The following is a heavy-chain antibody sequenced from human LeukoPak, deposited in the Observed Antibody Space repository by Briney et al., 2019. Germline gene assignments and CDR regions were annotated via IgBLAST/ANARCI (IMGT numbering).Heavy chain of an antibody. D-gene: IGHD1-26*01. CDR1: GASTSAYY. Sequence: PSETLSLTCTVSGASTSAYYWSWIRQPPGKGLEWIGYSHSGGNANYNPALKRRVTISIDTSENQFSLRLTSVTAADTAVYFCAHSKRGGGYYINAFAVWGQGALVTISS. V-gene: IGHV4-59*01. J-gene: IGHJ3*01. CDR2: SHSGGNA. CDR3: AHSKRGGGYYINAFAV.